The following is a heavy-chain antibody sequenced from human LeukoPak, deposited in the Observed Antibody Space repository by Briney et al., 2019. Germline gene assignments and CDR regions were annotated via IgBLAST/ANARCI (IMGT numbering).Heavy chain of an antibody. CDR1: GFTFSNFA. D-gene: IGHD5-12*01. CDR2: IIGSSGDT. CDR3: VKGAYDYIEMGYFDY. J-gene: IGHJ4*02. V-gene: IGHV3-23*01. Sequence: GGSLRLSCVASGFTFSNFAMSWVRQAPGKGLEWVSLIIGSSGDTFYADSVKGRFSISRDNSKNRLYLQMNSLGAEDTALYYCVKGAYDYIEMGYFDYWGQGTLVTVSS.